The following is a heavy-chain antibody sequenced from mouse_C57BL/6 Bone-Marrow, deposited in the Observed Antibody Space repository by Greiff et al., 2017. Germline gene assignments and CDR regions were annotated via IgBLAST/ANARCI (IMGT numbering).Heavy chain of an antibody. D-gene: IGHD2-10*02. CDR2: IDPESGGT. CDR1: GYTFTSYE. CDR3: ARNGKYDFDY. Sequence: QVQLQQPGAELVRPGASVTLSCKASGYTFTSYEMHWVKQTPVQGLEWIGAIDPESGGTAYNQKFKGKATLTVDKSSSTAYMQLRSLTSEDSAVYYYARNGKYDFDYWGQGTTLTVSS. V-gene: IGHV1-15*01. J-gene: IGHJ2*01.